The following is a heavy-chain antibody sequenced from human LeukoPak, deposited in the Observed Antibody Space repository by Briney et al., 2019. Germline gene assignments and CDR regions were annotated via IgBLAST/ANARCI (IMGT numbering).Heavy chain of an antibody. CDR2: ISGSGGST. CDR1: GFTFSSYA. D-gene: IGHD3-3*01. J-gene: IGHJ4*02. CDR3: AKSVRIFGVVSGIDY. V-gene: IGHV3-23*01. Sequence: GGSLRLSXAASGFTFSSYAMSWVRQSPGKGLEWVSAISGSGGSTYYADSVKGRFTISRDNSKNTLYLQMNSLRAEDTAVYYCAKSVRIFGVVSGIDYWGQGTLVTVSS.